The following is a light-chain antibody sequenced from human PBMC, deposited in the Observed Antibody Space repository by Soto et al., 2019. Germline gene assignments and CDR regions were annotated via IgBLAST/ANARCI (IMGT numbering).Light chain of an antibody. CDR3: QQLNSYPQT. CDR1: QGISSY. V-gene: IGKV1-9*01. J-gene: IGKJ1*01. CDR2: AAS. Sequence: DIQLTQSPSFLSASLGDRVTITCRASQGISSYLAWYQQKPGKAPKLLIYAASTLQSGVPSRFSGSGSGTEFTLTISILQPEDFATYYCQQLNSYPQTFGQGTKVEIK.